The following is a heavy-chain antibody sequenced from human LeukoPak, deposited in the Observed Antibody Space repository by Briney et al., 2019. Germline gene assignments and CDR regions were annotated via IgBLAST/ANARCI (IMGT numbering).Heavy chain of an antibody. V-gene: IGHV3-74*01. CDR2: INSDGSDK. CDR1: GFTFSTYW. J-gene: IGHJ4*02. D-gene: IGHD4-23*01. CDR3: VGEGNSGYFFDY. Sequence: GGSLRLSCAASGFTFSTYWMHWVRQAPGQGLVWVSRINSDGSDKDFADSVRGRFTISRDNAHNTLHLQMNSLRAEDTAVYYCVGEGNSGYFFDYWGQGTLVTVSS.